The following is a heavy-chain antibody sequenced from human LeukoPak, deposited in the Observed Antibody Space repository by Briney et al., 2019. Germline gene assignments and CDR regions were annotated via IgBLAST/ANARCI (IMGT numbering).Heavy chain of an antibody. J-gene: IGHJ6*03. CDR2: INSDGSST. CDR3: ARVGVYDFHMDV. CDR1: GFTFSSYW. Sequence: GGSLRLSCAASGFTFSSYWMHWVRQAAVKGLVWVSRINSDGSSTTYADSVKGRFTISRDNAKNTLCLQMNSLRAEDTAVYYCARVGVYDFHMDVWGKGTTVTVSS. D-gene: IGHD3-3*01. V-gene: IGHV3-74*01.